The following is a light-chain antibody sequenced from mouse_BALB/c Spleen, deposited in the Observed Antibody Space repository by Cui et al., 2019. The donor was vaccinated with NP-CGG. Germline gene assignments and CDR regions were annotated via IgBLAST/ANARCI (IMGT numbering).Light chain of an antibody. CDR1: TGAVTTSNY. CDR2: GTK. J-gene: IGLJ1*01. V-gene: IGLV1*01. Sequence: HAVVSQESALTTSPGETVTLTCRSSTGAVTTSNYANWVHEKPDHLFTGLIGGTKNRTPGVPARFSGSLIGDKAALTITGAQTEDEAIYFCALWYSNHWVFGGGTKLTVL. CDR3: ALWYSNHWV.